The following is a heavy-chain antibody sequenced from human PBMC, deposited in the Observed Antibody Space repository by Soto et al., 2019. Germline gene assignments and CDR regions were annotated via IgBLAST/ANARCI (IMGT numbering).Heavy chain of an antibody. CDR3: AKDRVRDYDFWSGYYGYFDY. J-gene: IGHJ4*02. Sequence: EVQLLESGGGLVQPGGSLRLSCAASGFTFSSYAMSWVRQAPGKGLEWVSAISGSGGSTYYADSVKGRFTISRDNSKNTQSLQMNSLRAEDTAVYYCAKDRVRDYDFWSGYYGYFDYWGQGALVTVSS. V-gene: IGHV3-23*01. D-gene: IGHD3-3*01. CDR2: ISGSGGST. CDR1: GFTFSSYA.